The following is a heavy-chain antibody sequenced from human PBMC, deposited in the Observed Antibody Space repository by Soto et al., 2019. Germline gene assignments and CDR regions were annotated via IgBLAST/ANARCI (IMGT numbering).Heavy chain of an antibody. V-gene: IGHV3-74*01. CDR3: ARGAVAADF. CDR1: GFTFSTSW. D-gene: IGHD2-15*01. J-gene: IGHJ4*02. CDR2: TKNDGSST. Sequence: GGSLRLSCAVSGFTFSTSWIHWVRQAPGKGLVWVSRTKNDGSSTSYADSVKGRFTISRDNARNTVYLQMNSLRAEDTAVYYCARGAVAADFWGQATLVTVSS.